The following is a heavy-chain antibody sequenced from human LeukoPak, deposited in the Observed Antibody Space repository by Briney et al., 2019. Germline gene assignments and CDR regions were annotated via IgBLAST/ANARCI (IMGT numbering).Heavy chain of an antibody. CDR1: GFTFSSYA. J-gene: IGHJ1*01. CDR3: AKDHSGWYQAEYFQH. CDR2: ISGSGGST. V-gene: IGHV3-23*01. Sequence: PGGSLRLSCAASGFTFSSYAMSWVRQAPGKGLEWVLAISGSGGSTYYADSVKGRFTISRDNSKNTLYLQMNSLRAEDTAVYYCAKDHSGWYQAEYFQHWGQGTLVTVSS. D-gene: IGHD6-19*01.